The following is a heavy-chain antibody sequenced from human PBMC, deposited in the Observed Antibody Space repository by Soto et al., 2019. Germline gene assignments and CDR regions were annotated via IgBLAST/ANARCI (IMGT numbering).Heavy chain of an antibody. CDR1: GGPFSSYG. CDR3: ARDGTIQMANFDF. Sequence: QVLLMQSGAEVKKPGSSVKVSCTSSGGPFSSYGISWVRQVPGQGLEWLGGIIPLFGTPSYARKFQDRLTLSADECPTTAYMELSSLTSEDTAMYFCARDGTIQMANFDFWGQGTLLTVSS. V-gene: IGHV1-69*01. D-gene: IGHD1-1*01. CDR2: IIPLFGTP. J-gene: IGHJ4*02.